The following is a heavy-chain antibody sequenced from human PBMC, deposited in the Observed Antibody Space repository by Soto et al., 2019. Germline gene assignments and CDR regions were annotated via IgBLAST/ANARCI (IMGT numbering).Heavy chain of an antibody. CDR2: IIPIFGTA. CDR1: GGTFSGYA. D-gene: IGHD6-13*01. CDR3: ARVRRTAAGTKLGYFDY. Sequence: QVQLVQSGAEVKKPGSSVKVSCKASGGTFSGYAISWVRQAPGQGLEWMGGIIPIFGTANYAQKFQGRVTITADESTSTAYMELSSLRSEDTAVYYCARVRRTAAGTKLGYFDYWGQGTLVTVSS. J-gene: IGHJ4*02. V-gene: IGHV1-69*01.